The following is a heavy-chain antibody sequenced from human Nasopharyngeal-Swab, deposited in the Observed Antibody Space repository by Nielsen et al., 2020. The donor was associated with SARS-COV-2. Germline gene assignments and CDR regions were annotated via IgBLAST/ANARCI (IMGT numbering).Heavy chain of an antibody. Sequence: GESLKISCAASGFTFSSYGMHWVRQAPGKGLEWVAVIWYAGSNKYYADSVKGRFTISRDNSKNTLYLQMNSLRAEDTAVYYCARDSLGPDYYDSSGYSDYWGQGTLVTVSS. V-gene: IGHV3-33*01. CDR1: GFTFSSYG. CDR3: ARDSLGPDYYDSSGYSDY. CDR2: IWYAGSNK. D-gene: IGHD3-22*01. J-gene: IGHJ4*02.